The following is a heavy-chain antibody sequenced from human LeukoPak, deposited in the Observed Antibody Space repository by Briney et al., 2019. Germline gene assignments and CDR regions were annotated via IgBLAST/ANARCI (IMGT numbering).Heavy chain of an antibody. CDR2: IYYTGTT. J-gene: IGHJ5*02. V-gene: IGHV4-39*07. Sequence: SETLSLTCTVSGGSISSSLYHWGWIRQSPGKNLDWLGSIYYTGTTHYNPSLKSRVTISVDTSKNQFSLKLSSVTAADTAVYYCASLKYYYDSSEGWFDPWGQGTLVTVSS. D-gene: IGHD3-22*01. CDR3: ASLKYYYDSSEGWFDP. CDR1: GGSISSSLYH.